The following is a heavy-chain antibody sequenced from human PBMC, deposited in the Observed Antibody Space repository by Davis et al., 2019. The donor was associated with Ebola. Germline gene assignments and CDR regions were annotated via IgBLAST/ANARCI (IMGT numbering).Heavy chain of an antibody. CDR3: SKVKNYDFWSVYPHDTFDI. CDR2: ISGSGGST. CDR1: GFTFSSYA. Sequence: GESLKISCAASGFTFSSYAMSWVRQAQGKGLEWVSAISGSGGSTYYADSVKGRFTISRYNSKNTLYLQMNSLRAEDTAIYYCSKVKNYDFWSVYPHDTFDIWGQGTMVTVSS. V-gene: IGHV3-23*01. J-gene: IGHJ3*02. D-gene: IGHD3-3*01.